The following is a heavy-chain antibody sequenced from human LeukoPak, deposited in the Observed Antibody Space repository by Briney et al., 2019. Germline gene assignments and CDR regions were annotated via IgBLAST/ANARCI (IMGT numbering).Heavy chain of an antibody. Sequence: ASVKVSCKASGGTFSSYAISWVRQAPGQGLEWMGGIIPIFGTANYAQKFQGRVTITADESTSTAYMELSSLRSEDTAVYYCARDRVGLRIAVLSSPAAVDYWGQGTLVTVSS. J-gene: IGHJ4*02. D-gene: IGHD6-19*01. CDR1: GGTFSSYA. CDR3: ARDRVGLRIAVLSSPAAVDY. V-gene: IGHV1-69*13. CDR2: IIPIFGTA.